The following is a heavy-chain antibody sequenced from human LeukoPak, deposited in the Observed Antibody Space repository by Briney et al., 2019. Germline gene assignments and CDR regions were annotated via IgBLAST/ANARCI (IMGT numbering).Heavy chain of an antibody. Sequence: GGSLRLSCAASGFTFSNYAMMWVRQAPGKRLEWVSSITGSGDGTYYADSVRGRFTISRDNSENSLYLQLNSLRADDTAVYFCVKGFVHPAYYFDYWGQGTLVTVSS. CDR3: VKGFVHPAYYFDY. D-gene: IGHD3-10*01. CDR2: ITGSGDGT. CDR1: GFTFSNYA. V-gene: IGHV3-23*01. J-gene: IGHJ4*02.